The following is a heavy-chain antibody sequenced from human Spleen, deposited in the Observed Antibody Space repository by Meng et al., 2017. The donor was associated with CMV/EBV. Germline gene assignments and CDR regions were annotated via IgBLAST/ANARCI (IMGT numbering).Heavy chain of an antibody. CDR3: ARGVAAAGMTIYYYYGMDV. D-gene: IGHD6-13*01. Sequence: GGSLRLSCAASGFTFSGYWMVWVRQAPGKGLEWVANINQRGTEIYYMDSLRGRFTISRDNAKDSLYLQMNSLRAEDTAVYYCARGVAAAGMTIYYYYGMDVWGQRTTVTVSS. V-gene: IGHV3-7*01. CDR1: GFTFSGYW. CDR2: INQRGTEI. J-gene: IGHJ6*02.